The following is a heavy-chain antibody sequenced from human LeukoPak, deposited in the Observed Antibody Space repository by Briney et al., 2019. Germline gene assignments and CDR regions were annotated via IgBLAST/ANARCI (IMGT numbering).Heavy chain of an antibody. CDR1: GFTFSSYA. Sequence: GGSLRLSCAASGFTFSSYAMSWVRQAPGKGLEWVSSISSSSSYIYYADSVKGRFTISRDNAKNSLYLQMNSLRAEDTAVYYCASQYSSSSEVGYWGQGTLVTVSS. CDR2: ISSSSSYI. V-gene: IGHV3-21*01. D-gene: IGHD6-6*01. CDR3: ASQYSSSSEVGY. J-gene: IGHJ4*02.